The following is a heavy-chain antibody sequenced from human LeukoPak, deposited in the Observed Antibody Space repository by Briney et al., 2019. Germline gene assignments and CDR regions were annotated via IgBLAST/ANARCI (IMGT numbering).Heavy chain of an antibody. D-gene: IGHD6-13*01. J-gene: IGHJ4*02. CDR3: AKSPPAASSSWCMGYFVY. CDR1: RFTFDDYV. CDR2: ISWNSGSI. Sequence: PGRSLRLSRAPSRFTFDDYVMHWVRHAPGEGGEWVSGISWNSGSIWYADCVKVRFTISRHNAKNPLYLQMNSVRADDTALYYCAKSPPAASSSWCMGYFVYWVQGTLV. V-gene: IGHV3-9*01.